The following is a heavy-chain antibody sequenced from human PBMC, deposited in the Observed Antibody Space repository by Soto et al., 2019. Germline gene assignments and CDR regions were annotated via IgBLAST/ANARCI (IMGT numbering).Heavy chain of an antibody. CDR3: ARDVVRNRRVSYFDY. CDR1: GGTFSSYA. Sequence: SVKVSCKASGGTFSSYAISWVRQAPGQGLEWMGGIIPIFGTANYAQKFQGRVTITADESTSTAYMELSSLRSEDTAVYYCARDVVRNRRVSYFDYWGQGTLVTVSS. D-gene: IGHD1-1*01. J-gene: IGHJ4*02. V-gene: IGHV1-69*13. CDR2: IIPIFGTA.